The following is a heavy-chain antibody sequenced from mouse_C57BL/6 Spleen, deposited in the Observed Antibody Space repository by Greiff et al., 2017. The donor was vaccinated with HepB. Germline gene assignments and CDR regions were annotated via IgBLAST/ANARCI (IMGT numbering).Heavy chain of an antibody. CDR1: GYTFTSYW. CDR2: IYPSDSET. D-gene: IGHD1-1*01. J-gene: IGHJ3*01. V-gene: IGHV1-61*01. Sequence: VKLQQPGAELVRPGSSVKLSCKASGYTFTSYWMDWVKQRPGQGLEWIGNIYPSDSETHYNQKFKDKATLTVDKSSSTAYMQLSSLTSEDSAVYYCARRADYGSTPWFAYWGQGTLVTVSA. CDR3: ARRADYGSTPWFAY.